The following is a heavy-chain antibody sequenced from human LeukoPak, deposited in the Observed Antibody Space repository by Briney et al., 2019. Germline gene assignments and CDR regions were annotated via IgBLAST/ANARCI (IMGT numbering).Heavy chain of an antibody. V-gene: IGHV4-39*07. Sequence: PSETLSLTCTVSGDSISSSNSYWGWIRQPPGKGLEWIGSIYYSGNTYYNASLKSRVTISVDTSKNQFSLKLSSVTAADTAVYYCVREARGVMFITKKYYYYMDVWGKGTSVTISS. D-gene: IGHD3-22*01. CDR2: IYYSGNT. CDR3: VREARGVMFITKKYYYYMDV. J-gene: IGHJ6*03. CDR1: GDSISSSNSY.